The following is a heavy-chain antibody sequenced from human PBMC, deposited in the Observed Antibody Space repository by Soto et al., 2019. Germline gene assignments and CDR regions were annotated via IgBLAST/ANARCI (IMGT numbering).Heavy chain of an antibody. CDR2: ISGYNGNT. CDR3: ARAGKYYYGSGSPYYYGMDV. Sequence: QVQLVQSGAGVKKPGASVKVSCKASGYTFTSYGVSWVRQAPGQGLEWMGWISGYNGNTNYAQKLQGRVTMTTDTSTSTAYMELRSLRSDDTAVYYCARAGKYYYGSGSPYYYGMDVWGQGITVTVSS. CDR1: GYTFTSYG. V-gene: IGHV1-18*04. J-gene: IGHJ6*02. D-gene: IGHD3-10*01.